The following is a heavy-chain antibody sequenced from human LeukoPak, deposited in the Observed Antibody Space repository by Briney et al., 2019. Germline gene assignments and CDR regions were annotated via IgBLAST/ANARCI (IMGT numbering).Heavy chain of an antibody. Sequence: SETLSLTCAVYGGSFSGYYWSWIRQPPGKGLEWIGEINHSGSTNYNPSLKSRVTISVDTSKNQFSLKLSPVTAADTAVYYCARGVVAATRYYYYYYMDVWGKGTTVTVSS. CDR3: ARGVVAATRYYYYYYMDV. CDR2: INHSGST. CDR1: GGSFSGYY. D-gene: IGHD2-15*01. J-gene: IGHJ6*03. V-gene: IGHV4-34*01.